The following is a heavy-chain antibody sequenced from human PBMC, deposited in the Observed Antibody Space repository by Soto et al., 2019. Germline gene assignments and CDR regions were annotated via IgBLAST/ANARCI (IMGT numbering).Heavy chain of an antibody. CDR1: GFTFSSYT. CDR2: ISGSGGNT. Sequence: GGSLRLSCAASGFTFSSYTMSWVRQAPGKGLEWVSGISGSGGNTYYADSVKGRFTISRDNSKNTLYLQMDSLRAEDTAIYYCAKNYNYYGMDVWGQGTTVTVSS. J-gene: IGHJ6*02. CDR3: AKNYNYYGMDV. V-gene: IGHV3-23*01.